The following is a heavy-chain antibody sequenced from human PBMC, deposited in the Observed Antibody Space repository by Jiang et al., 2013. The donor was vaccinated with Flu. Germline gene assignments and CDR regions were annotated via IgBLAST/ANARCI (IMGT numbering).Heavy chain of an antibody. CDR3: ARGADYGDYYFDY. Sequence: QTLSLTCAISGDSVSSNSGAWNWIRQSPSRGLEWLGRTYYRSKWYNNYAVSVKSRITINPDTSKNQFSLHLNSVTPEDTAAYYCARGADYGDYYFDYWGQGTLVTVSS. CDR2: TYYRSKWYN. D-gene: IGHD4-17*01. V-gene: IGHV6-1*01. CDR1: GDSVSSNSGA. J-gene: IGHJ4*02.